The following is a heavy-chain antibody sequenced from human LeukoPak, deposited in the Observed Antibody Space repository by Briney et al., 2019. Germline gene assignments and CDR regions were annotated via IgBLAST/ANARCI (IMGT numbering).Heavy chain of an antibody. Sequence: ASVKVSCKASGGTFNSYAISWVRLAPGQGHEWMGGIIPIFATTNHAQKFQGRVTITTDESRTTAYMELSSLRSEDTAVYYCARGGWVQQKYYMDVWGKGTMVTVSS. D-gene: IGHD5-24*01. CDR1: GGTFNSYA. CDR3: ARGGWVQQKYYMDV. V-gene: IGHV1-69*05. J-gene: IGHJ6*03. CDR2: IIPIFATT.